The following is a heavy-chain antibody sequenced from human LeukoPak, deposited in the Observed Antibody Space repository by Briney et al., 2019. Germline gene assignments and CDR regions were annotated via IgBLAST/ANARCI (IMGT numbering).Heavy chain of an antibody. CDR2: ISGRSSTI. J-gene: IGHJ4*02. Sequence: TGGSLRLACAASAFTFSDYSMNWVRQAPGKGLEWISYISGRSSTIYYADSVRGRFTISRDNAKNSMYLQMNSLRAEDTAVYYCARDRLTSGSYFVDYWGQGTLVTVSS. V-gene: IGHV3-48*01. D-gene: IGHD1-26*01. CDR1: AFTFSDYS. CDR3: ARDRLTSGSYFVDY.